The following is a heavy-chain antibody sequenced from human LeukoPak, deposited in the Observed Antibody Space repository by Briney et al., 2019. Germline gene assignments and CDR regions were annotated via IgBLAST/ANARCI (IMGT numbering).Heavy chain of an antibody. J-gene: IGHJ4*02. CDR1: GGSISSYY. Sequence: PSETLSLTCTVSGGSISSYYWSWIRQPPGKGLEWIGYIYYSGSTNYNPSLKSRVTISVDTSKNQFSLKLSSVTAAETAVYYCARGDYDSSGYYLDPLFDYWGQGTLVTVSS. CDR3: ARGDYDSSGYYLDPLFDY. V-gene: IGHV4-59*01. CDR2: IYYSGST. D-gene: IGHD3-22*01.